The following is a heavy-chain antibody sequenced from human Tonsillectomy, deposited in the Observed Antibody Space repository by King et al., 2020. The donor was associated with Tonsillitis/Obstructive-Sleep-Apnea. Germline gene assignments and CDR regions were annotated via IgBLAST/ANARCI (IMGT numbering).Heavy chain of an antibody. J-gene: IGHJ4*02. V-gene: IGHV4-39*01. CDR3: ARHPSTTVVPFDY. Sequence: QLQESGPGLVKPSETLSLTCTVSGGSISSSSYSWGWIRQPPGKGLEWIGSIYYSGSTYYNPSLKSRVTISVDTSKNQFSLKLSSVTAADTAVYYCARHPSTTVVPFDYWGQGTLVTVSS. CDR2: IYYSGST. D-gene: IGHD4-23*01. CDR1: GGSISSSSYS.